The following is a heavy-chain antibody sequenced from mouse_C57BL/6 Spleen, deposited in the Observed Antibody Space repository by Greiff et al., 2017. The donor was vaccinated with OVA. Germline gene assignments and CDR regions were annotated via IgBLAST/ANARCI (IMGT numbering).Heavy chain of an antibody. J-gene: IGHJ3*01. D-gene: IGHD2-4*01. CDR2: IDPETGGT. CDR1: GYTFTDYE. V-gene: IGHV1-15*01. Sequence: QVQLQQSGAELVRPGASVTLSCKASGYTFTDYEMHWVKQTPVHGLEWIGAIDPETGGTAYNQKFKGKAILTADKSSSTAYMELRSLTSEDSAVYYCTRNDDYGVRGHFAYWGQGTLVTVSA. CDR3: TRNDDYGVRGHFAY.